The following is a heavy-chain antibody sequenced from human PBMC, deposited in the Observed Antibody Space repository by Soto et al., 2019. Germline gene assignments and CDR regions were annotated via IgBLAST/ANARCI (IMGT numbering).Heavy chain of an antibody. CDR1: GFTFSTYS. J-gene: IGHJ4*02. CDR2: ISSGSSDT. V-gene: IGHV3-21*01. Sequence: SLSLSCAASGFTFSTYSMNWVRQVPGKGLEWVASISSGSSDTWYADSVKGRFIISRDNAQNSLFLQMNTLRPEDTAMYYCARVAYWGPGTQVTVSS. CDR3: ARVAY.